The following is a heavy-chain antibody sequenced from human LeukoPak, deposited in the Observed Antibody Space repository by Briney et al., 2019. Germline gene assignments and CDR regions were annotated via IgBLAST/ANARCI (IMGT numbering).Heavy chain of an antibody. Sequence: GRSLRLSCSGSGFTFGDHAMSWVRQAPGKGLEWVSAISGSGGSTYYADSVKGRFTISRDNSKNTLYLQMNSLRAEDTAVYYCAKEPGWFDPWGQGTLVTVSS. V-gene: IGHV3-23*01. CDR3: AKEPGWFDP. J-gene: IGHJ5*02. CDR1: GFTFGDHA. CDR2: ISGSGGST.